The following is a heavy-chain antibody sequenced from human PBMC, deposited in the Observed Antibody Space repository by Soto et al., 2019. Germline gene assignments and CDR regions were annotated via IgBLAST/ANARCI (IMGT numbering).Heavy chain of an antibody. J-gene: IGHJ4*02. Sequence: PSETLSLTCTVSGGSISSSSYYWGWIRQPPGKGLEWIGSIYYSGSTYYNPSLKSRVTISVDTSKNQFSLKLSAVTAAVTAVYYCARTATRQWLGNFDYSGKGTMVTVSS. D-gene: IGHD6-19*01. V-gene: IGHV4-39*01. CDR1: GGSISSSSYY. CDR2: IYYSGST. CDR3: ARTATRQWLGNFDY.